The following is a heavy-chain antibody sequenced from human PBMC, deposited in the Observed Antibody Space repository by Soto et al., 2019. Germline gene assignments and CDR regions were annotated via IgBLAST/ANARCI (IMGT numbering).Heavy chain of an antibody. CDR1: GFTFSSYA. CDR2: ISGSGGST. V-gene: IGHV3-23*01. D-gene: IGHD3-16*01. Sequence: EVQLLESGGGLVQPGGSLRLSCAASGFTFSSYAMSWVRQAPGKGLEWVSAISGSGGSTYYADSVKGRFTISRDNSKNTLYLQINSLRAEDTAVYYCAGQLRVSGFYFDYWGQGTLVTVFS. J-gene: IGHJ4*02. CDR3: AGQLRVSGFYFDY.